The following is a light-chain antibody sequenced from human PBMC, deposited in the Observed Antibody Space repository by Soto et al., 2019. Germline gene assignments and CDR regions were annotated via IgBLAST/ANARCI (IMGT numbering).Light chain of an antibody. Sequence: QSVLTHPPSASGTPGQRVTISCSGSSSNIGDNAVNWYQQLPGTAPKLLIYSNNQRPSGVPDRFSGSKSGTSASLAISGLQSEDEADYYCAAWDDDLHVWLFGGGTQLTVL. CDR2: SNN. V-gene: IGLV1-44*01. CDR1: SSNIGDNA. J-gene: IGLJ2*01. CDR3: AAWDDDLHVWL.